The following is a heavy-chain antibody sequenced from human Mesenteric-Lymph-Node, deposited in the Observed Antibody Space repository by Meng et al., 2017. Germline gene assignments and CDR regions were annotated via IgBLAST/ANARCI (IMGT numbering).Heavy chain of an antibody. CDR1: GYTFTGYY. V-gene: IGHV1-2*02. D-gene: IGHD2-15*01. Sequence: ASVKVSCKASGYTFTGYYMHWVRQAPGQGLEWMGWINPNSGGTNYAQKFQGRVTMTRDTSISTAYMELSRLRSDDTAVYYCARGNIVVVVATMDVWGQGTTVTVSS. J-gene: IGHJ6*02. CDR2: INPNSGGT. CDR3: ARGNIVVVVATMDV.